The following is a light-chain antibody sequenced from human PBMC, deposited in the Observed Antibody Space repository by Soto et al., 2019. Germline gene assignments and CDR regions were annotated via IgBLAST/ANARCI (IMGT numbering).Light chain of an antibody. CDR1: SSNIGNNY. Sequence: QSVLTQPPSVSAAPGQTVTISCSGSSSNIGNNYVSWYQQLPGTAPKLLIYENNKRPSGIPDRFSGSKSDTSATLGITGLQTGDEADYYCGTWDSSLSAEVFGGGTKVTVL. J-gene: IGLJ3*02. CDR3: GTWDSSLSAEV. V-gene: IGLV1-51*02. CDR2: ENN.